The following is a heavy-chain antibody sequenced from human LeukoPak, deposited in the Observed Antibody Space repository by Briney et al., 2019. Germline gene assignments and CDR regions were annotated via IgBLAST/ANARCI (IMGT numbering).Heavy chain of an antibody. CDR2: ISYDGSNK. D-gene: IGHD3-10*01. CDR3: AKVAKYYYGSETYYFFEH. V-gene: IGHV3-30*04. J-gene: IGHJ4*02. Sequence: GKSLRLSCAASGFTFSSHAMHWVRQAPGKGLEWVALISYDGSNKYYADSVKGRFTISRDNSMNTLYLQMNSLRVEDTAVYYCAKVAKYYYGSETYYFFEHWGQGTPVTASS. CDR1: GFTFSSHA.